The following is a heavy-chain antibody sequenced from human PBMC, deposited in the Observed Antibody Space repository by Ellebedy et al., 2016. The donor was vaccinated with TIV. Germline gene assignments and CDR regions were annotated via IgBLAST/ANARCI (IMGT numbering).Heavy chain of an antibody. V-gene: IGHV4-61*02. Sequence: SETLSLTXIVSGGSISSGIYYWNWLRQPAGKELQWIGRIYTNGNTNYNPSLKGRVTMSVDAPRNQFSLKLTSMTAADTATYYCAGMDYTIPYIHCFDFWGQGALVTVSS. J-gene: IGHJ4*02. CDR3: AGMDYTIPYIHCFDF. D-gene: IGHD2-21*01. CDR1: GGSISSGIYY. CDR2: IYTNGNT.